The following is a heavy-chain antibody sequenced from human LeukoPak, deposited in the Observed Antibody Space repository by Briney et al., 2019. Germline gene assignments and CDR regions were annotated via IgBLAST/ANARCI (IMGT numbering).Heavy chain of an antibody. CDR1: GGSISSGGYY. CDR3: ARVSSSSWYKTYYYGMDV. V-gene: IGHV4-31*03. Sequence: SQTLSLTCTVSGGSISSGGYYWSWIRQHPGEGLEWIGYIYYSGSTYYNPSLKSRVTISVDTSKNQFSLKLSSVTAADTAVYYCARVSSSSWYKTYYYGMDVWGQGTTVTVSS. CDR2: IYYSGST. J-gene: IGHJ6*02. D-gene: IGHD6-13*01.